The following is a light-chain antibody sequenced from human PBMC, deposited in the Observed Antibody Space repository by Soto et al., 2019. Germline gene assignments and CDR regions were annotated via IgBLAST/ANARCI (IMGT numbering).Light chain of an antibody. V-gene: IGLV1-40*01. CDR3: QSYDSSLSGSRV. Sequence: QSVLTQPPSVSGSPWQRVTISCTGSSSNIGAGYDVHWYQQLPGTAPKLLIYGNSNRPSGVPDRFSGSKSGTSASLAITGLQAEDEPDYSCQSYDSSLSGSRVFGTGTKVTVL. J-gene: IGLJ1*01. CDR1: SSNIGAGYD. CDR2: GNS.